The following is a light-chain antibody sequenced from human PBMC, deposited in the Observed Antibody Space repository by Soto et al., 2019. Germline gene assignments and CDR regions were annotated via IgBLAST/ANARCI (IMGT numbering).Light chain of an antibody. V-gene: IGLV1-40*01. CDR3: QSYDSSLSPFV. Sequence: QSVLTQPPSVSGAPGQRVTISCTGSSSNIGAGYDVHWYQQLPGTAPKLLMYGNINRPSGLPDRFSGSKSGTSASLAITGLQAEDEADYYCQSYDSSLSPFVFGTGTKVTVL. J-gene: IGLJ1*01. CDR2: GNI. CDR1: SSNIGAGYD.